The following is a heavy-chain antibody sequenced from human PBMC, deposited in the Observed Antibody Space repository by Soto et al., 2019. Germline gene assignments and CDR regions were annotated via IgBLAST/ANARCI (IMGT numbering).Heavy chain of an antibody. CDR3: VLPLASPGTYYFDY. J-gene: IGHJ4*02. Sequence: QVHLQESGSGLVKPSQPLSLTCTVSGGSIRSADYYWSWIRQPPGKGLEWIGYIYYSGSNFYNPSLKSRVTMSVDTSKNQFSLSLGSVTAADTAVYYCVLPLASPGTYYFDYWGQGTLVTVSS. CDR1: GGSIRSADYY. D-gene: IGHD3-16*01. V-gene: IGHV4-30-4*01. CDR2: IYYSGSN.